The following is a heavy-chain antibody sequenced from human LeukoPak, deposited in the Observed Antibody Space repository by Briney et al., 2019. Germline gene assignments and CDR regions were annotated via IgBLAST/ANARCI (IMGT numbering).Heavy chain of an antibody. D-gene: IGHD3-10*01. CDR2: IIPIFGTA. V-gene: IGHV1-69*05. CDR1: GGTFSSYA. Sequence: ASVKVSCKASGGTFSSYAISWVRQAPGQGLEWMGGIIPIFGTANYAQKFQGRVTITRNTSISTAYMELSSLRYDDTAVYYCATNILVRDIINWFDPWGQGTLVTVSS. CDR3: ATNILVRDIINWFDP. J-gene: IGHJ5*02.